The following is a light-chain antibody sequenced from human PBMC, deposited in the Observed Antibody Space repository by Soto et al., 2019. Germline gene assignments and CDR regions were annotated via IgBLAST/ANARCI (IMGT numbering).Light chain of an antibody. J-gene: IGKJ1*01. CDR2: AAS. CDR1: QGVRSD. CDR3: LQDYSYPRT. Sequence: AFQMTQSPSSLSASVGDRVTITCRASQGVRSDLGWYQQKPGQAPELLIYAASVLQSGVPSRFSSRESGTEFTLTIDQLQPEDFGTYFCLQDYSYPRTFGHATKVEVK. V-gene: IGKV1-6*01.